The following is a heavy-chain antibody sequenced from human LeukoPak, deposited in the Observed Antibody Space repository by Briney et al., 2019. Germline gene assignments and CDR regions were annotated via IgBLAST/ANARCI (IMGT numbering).Heavy chain of an antibody. CDR1: GFTFSRYA. D-gene: IGHD1-20*01. J-gene: IGHJ4*02. CDR2: ISRNGGST. Sequence: GGSLRLSCAASGFTFSRYAMHWVRQAPGKGLESVSAISRNGGSTYYTNSVKGRFTISRDNSKNTLYLQMGSLRAEDLAVYYCARDFGLTGKVDYWGQGTLVTVSS. V-gene: IGHV3-64*01. CDR3: ARDFGLTGKVDY.